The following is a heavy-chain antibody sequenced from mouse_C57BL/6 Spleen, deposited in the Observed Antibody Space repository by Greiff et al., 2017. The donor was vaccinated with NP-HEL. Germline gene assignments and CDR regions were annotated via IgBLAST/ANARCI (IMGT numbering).Heavy chain of an antibody. CDR2: IDPDTVGT. D-gene: IGHD4-1*01. V-gene: IGHV1-15*01. CDR3: TPLTGYWDFDV. CDR1: GYTFTDYE. J-gene: IGHJ1*03. Sequence: QVQLKESGAELVRPGASVTLSCKASGYTFTDYEMHWVKQTPVHGLEWIGAIDPDTVGTAYNQKFKGKAILTADKSSRTAYMELRRLTSEDSAVYYCTPLTGYWDFDVWGTGTTVTVSS.